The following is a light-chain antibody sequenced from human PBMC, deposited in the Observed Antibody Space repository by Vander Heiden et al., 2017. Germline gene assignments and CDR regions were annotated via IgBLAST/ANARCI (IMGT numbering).Light chain of an antibody. CDR3: GSYAGRSFV. J-gene: IGLJ2*01. V-gene: IGLV2-11*01. CDR2: DVS. CDR1: SRDVGGYNY. Sequence: QSALTQPRAVSGPPGQSVTISCTGTSRDVGGYNYVSWYQQHPGKAPKLSIYDVSKRPSGVPDRFSGSKSGNTASLTISGLQAEDEADYYCGSYAGRSFVFGGGTKLTVL.